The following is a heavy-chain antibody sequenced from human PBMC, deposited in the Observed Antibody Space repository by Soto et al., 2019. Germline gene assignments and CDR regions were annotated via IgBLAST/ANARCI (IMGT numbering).Heavy chain of an antibody. CDR1: GFTFSSYA. V-gene: IGHV3-23*01. D-gene: IGHD1-26*01. J-gene: IGHJ4*02. CDR2: ISGSGGST. CDR3: ARRGGGSYYDS. Sequence: EVQLLESGGGLVQPGGSLRLSCAASGFTFSSYAMRWVRQAPVKGLEWVSAISGSGGSTYYADSVKGRFTISRDNSKNTLYLQMNSLRAEDTAVYYCARRGGGSYYDSWGQGTLVTVSS.